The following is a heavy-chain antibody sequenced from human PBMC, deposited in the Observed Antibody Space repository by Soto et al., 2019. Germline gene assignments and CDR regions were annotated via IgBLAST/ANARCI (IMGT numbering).Heavy chain of an antibody. CDR1: GFTCGDYA. CDR3: TRALDIAVADY. D-gene: IGHD6-19*01. V-gene: IGHV3-49*03. Sequence: GGSLRLSCTASGFTCGDYAMSWFRQATGKGLEWVGFIRGKAYGGTTEYAASVKGRFTISRDDSRSIAYPQMNSLKTEDTAVYYCTRALDIAVADYWGQGTLVTGLL. CDR2: IRGKAYGGTT. J-gene: IGHJ4*02.